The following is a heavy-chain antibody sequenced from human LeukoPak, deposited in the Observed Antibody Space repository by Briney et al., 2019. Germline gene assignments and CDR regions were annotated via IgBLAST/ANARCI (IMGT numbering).Heavy chain of an antibody. CDR1: GYSFTSYW. D-gene: IGHD1-26*01. CDR3: ARSASYLVGHDY. CDR2: ISPGDSDT. V-gene: IGHV5-51*01. Sequence: GESLKISCKGSGYSFTSYWIGWVRQMPGKGLEWMGLISPGDSDTRYSPSLQGHVTISADKSSSTAYLQWSSLKDSDTAMYYCARSASYLVGHDYWGQGTLVTVSS. J-gene: IGHJ4*02.